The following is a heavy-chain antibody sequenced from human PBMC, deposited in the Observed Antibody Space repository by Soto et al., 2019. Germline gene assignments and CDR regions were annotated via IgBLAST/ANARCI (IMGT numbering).Heavy chain of an antibody. CDR1: GFTFSSYG. Sequence: GGSLRLSCAASGFTFSSYGMNWVRQAPGKGLEWVSFISSSSSTIHYADSVKGRFTISRDNAKNSLFLQMDSLKAEDTAVFYCARVTYYYDSSGYSSDYYYGMDVWGQGTTVTVSS. CDR3: ARVTYYYDSSGYSSDYYYGMDV. D-gene: IGHD3-22*01. J-gene: IGHJ6*02. CDR2: ISSSSSTI. V-gene: IGHV3-48*01.